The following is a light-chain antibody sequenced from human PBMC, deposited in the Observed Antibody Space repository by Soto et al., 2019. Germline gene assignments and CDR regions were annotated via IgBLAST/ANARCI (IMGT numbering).Light chain of an antibody. J-gene: IGKJ1*01. CDR3: QHYNSDSRT. CDR1: QSISRT. V-gene: IGKV3D-15*01. CDR2: DAS. Sequence: EIELTQSPYTLSVSPGDRATLSCRASQSISRTLAWYQQKSGQPPRLLIYDASTRATGVPARFSGSGSGREFTLTISSLQPDDFATYYCQHYNSDSRTFGQGTKVDIK.